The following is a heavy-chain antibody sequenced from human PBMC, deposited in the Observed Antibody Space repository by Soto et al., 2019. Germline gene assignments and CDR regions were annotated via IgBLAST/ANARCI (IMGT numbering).Heavy chain of an antibody. V-gene: IGHV5-51*01. D-gene: IGHD2-21*01. CDR3: ARRPWGEPGDF. CDR2: IYPGDSDT. J-gene: IGHJ4*02. CDR1: GYTFTSHW. Sequence: PGESLKISCKGSGYTFTSHWIGWVRQTPGKGLEWMGIIYPGDSDTRYSPSFQGQVTISADKSISTAYLLWSSLRASDTAIYYYARRPWGEPGDFGGQEPLVTVSS.